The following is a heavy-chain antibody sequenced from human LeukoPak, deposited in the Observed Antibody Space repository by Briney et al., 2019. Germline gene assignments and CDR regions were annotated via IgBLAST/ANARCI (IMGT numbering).Heavy chain of an antibody. J-gene: IGHJ4*02. CDR3: AKDSRWLHWEDYFDY. V-gene: IGHV3-74*01. CDR1: GFTFRNFW. CDR2: INTDGSGT. D-gene: IGHD5-24*01. Sequence: GGSLRLSCAASGFTFRNFWMYWVRQVPGKGLFWVSRINTDGSGTAYAEPVKGRFTISRDNSKNTLYLQMNSLRAEDTAVYYCAKDSRWLHWEDYFDYWGQGTLVTVSS.